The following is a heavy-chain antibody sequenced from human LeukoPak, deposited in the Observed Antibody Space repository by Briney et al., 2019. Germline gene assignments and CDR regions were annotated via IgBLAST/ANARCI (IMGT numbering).Heavy chain of an antibody. V-gene: IGHV3-30*03. CDR2: ISYDGSNK. CDR3: ARDTPGIAARPDNYYYGMDV. CDR1: GFTFSSYG. Sequence: PGRSLRLSCAASGFTFSSYGMHWVRQAPGKGLEWVAVISYDGSNKYYADSVKGRFTISRDNSKNTLYLQMNSLRAEDTAVYYCARDTPGIAARPDNYYYGMDVWGQGTTVTVSS. J-gene: IGHJ6*02. D-gene: IGHD6-6*01.